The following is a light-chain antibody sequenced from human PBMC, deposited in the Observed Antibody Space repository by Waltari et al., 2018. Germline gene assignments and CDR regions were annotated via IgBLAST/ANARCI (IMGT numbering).Light chain of an antibody. CDR2: EVS. CDR3: SSYTSSSTLEGV. V-gene: IGLV2-14*01. Sequence: QSALTQPASVSGSPGQSITISCTGTSSDVGGYNYVSWYQQHPGKAPKLMIYEVSNRSSGVSNRFSGSKSGNIASLTISGLQAEDEADYYCSSYTSSSTLEGVFGGGTKLTVL. J-gene: IGLJ2*01. CDR1: SSDVGGYNY.